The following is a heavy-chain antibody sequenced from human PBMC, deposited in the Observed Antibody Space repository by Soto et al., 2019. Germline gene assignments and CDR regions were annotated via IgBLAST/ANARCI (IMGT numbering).Heavy chain of an antibody. V-gene: IGHV1-69*13. CDR2: IIPIFGTA. Sequence: ASVKVSCKASGGTFSSYAISWVRQAPGQGLEWMGGIIPIFGTANYAQKFQGRVTITADESTSTAYMELSSLRSEDTAVYYCARGFTDKYYDFWSGPRPYYYYGMDVWGQGTTVTVS. D-gene: IGHD3-3*01. CDR3: ARGFTDKYYDFWSGPRPYYYYGMDV. J-gene: IGHJ6*02. CDR1: GGTFSSYA.